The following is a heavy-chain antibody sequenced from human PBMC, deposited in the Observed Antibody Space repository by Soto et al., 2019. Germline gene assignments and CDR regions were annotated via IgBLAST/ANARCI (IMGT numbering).Heavy chain of an antibody. J-gene: IGHJ3*02. CDR2: IYYSGST. D-gene: IGHD3-22*01. CDR3: ARDQGYYYDSSGPRGGFDI. Sequence: SETLSLTCTVSGGSISSGGYYWSWIRQHPGKGLEWIGYIYYSGSTYYNPSLKSRVTISVDTSKNQFSLKLSSVTAADTAVYYCARDQGYYYDSSGPRGGFDIWGEATMVT. CDR1: GGSISSGGYY. V-gene: IGHV4-31*03.